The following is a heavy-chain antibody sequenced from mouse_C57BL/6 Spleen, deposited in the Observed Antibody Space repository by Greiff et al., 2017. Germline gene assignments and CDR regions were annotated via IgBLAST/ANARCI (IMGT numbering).Heavy chain of an antibody. D-gene: IGHD1-1*01. CDR1: GYTFTGYW. Sequence: QVKLMESGAELMKPGASAKLSCKATGYTFTGYWIEWVKQRPGHGLEWIGEILPGSGSTNYNEKFKGKVTITADTSSNTAYMQLSSLTTEDSAIYYCARKTYYCGSAGAYWGQGTLVTVSA. J-gene: IGHJ3*01. CDR2: ILPGSGST. V-gene: IGHV1-9*01. CDR3: ARKTYYCGSAGAY.